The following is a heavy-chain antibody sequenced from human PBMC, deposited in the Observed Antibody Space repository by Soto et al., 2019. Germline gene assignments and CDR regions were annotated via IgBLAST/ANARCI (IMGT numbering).Heavy chain of an antibody. J-gene: IGHJ4*02. D-gene: IGHD3-16*02. CDR2: IKQDGSEK. Sequence: EVQLVESGVGLVQPGGSLRLSCAASGFTFSSYWMSWVRQAPGKGLEWVANIKQDGSEKYYVDSVKGRFTISRDNAKNSLYLQMNSLRAEDTAVYYCARGFLRLGELSLSYFDYWGQGTLVTVSS. CDR3: ARGFLRLGELSLSYFDY. CDR1: GFTFSSYW. V-gene: IGHV3-7*03.